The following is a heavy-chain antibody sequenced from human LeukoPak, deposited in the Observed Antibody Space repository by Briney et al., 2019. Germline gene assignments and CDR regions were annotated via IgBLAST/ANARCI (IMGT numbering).Heavy chain of an antibody. Sequence: SETLSLTCAVYGGSFSGYYWSWIRQPPGKGLEWIGEINHSGSTNYNPSLKSRVTISVDTSKNQFSLKLSSVTAADTAVYYCAREGEISSSWYYNWFDPWGQGTLVTVSS. CDR1: GGSFSGYY. V-gene: IGHV4-34*01. CDR3: AREGEISSSWYYNWFDP. J-gene: IGHJ5*02. D-gene: IGHD6-13*01. CDR2: INHSGST.